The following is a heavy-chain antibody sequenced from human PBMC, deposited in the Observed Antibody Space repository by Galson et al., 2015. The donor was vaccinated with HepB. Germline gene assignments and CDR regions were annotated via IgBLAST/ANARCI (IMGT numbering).Heavy chain of an antibody. CDR3: ARQVGFWYSSSWYGWFDP. CDR2: IYPGDSDT. D-gene: IGHD6-13*01. J-gene: IGHJ5*02. Sequence: QSGAEVKKPGESLKISCKGSGYSFTSYWIGWVRQMPGKGLEWMGIIYPGDSDTRYSPSFQGQVTISADKSISTAYLQWSSLKASDTAMYYCARQVGFWYSSSWYGWFDPWGQGTLVTVSS. CDR1: GYSFTSYW. V-gene: IGHV5-51*01.